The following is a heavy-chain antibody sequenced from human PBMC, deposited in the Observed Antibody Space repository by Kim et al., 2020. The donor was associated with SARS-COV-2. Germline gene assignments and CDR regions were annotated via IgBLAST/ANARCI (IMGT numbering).Heavy chain of an antibody. CDR3: AKHSGSGTYYDYFDY. CDR1: VFLFSNYA. D-gene: IGHD3-10*01. V-gene: IGHV3-23*01. J-gene: IGHJ4*02. CDR2: ISGSGDRT. Sequence: GGSLRLSCAGSVFLFSNYAVSWVRQAPGKGLEWVSAISGSGDRTFYTDSVRGRVTISRDNSKNTVYLQLNGLRVEDAAVYYCAKHSGSGTYYDYFDYWDQGSLVTVSS.